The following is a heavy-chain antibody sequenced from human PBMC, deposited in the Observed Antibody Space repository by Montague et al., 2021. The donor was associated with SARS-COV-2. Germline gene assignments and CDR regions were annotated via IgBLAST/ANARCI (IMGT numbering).Heavy chain of an antibody. CDR2: IYYSEST. Sequence: SESLSLTCTVSGGSISSYYWSWIRQPPGKGLEWIGYIYYSESTNYNPSLKSRVTISVDTSKNQFSLKLSSVTAADTAVYYCARTGLGDYDILTGYTVNAFDIWGRGTMVTVSS. CDR3: ARTGLGDYDILTGYTVNAFDI. CDR1: GGSISSYY. D-gene: IGHD3-9*01. J-gene: IGHJ3*02. V-gene: IGHV4-59*01.